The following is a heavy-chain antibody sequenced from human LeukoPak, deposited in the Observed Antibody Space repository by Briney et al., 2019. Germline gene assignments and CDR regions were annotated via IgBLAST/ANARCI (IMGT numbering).Heavy chain of an antibody. CDR3: ATKRGYNYGLDY. CDR2: TYSGGST. J-gene: IGHJ4*02. V-gene: IGHV3-53*01. CDR1: GFTVSSNY. Sequence: GGSLRLSCAASGFTVSSNYMSWVRQAPGKGLEWVSVTYSGGSTYYADSVKGRFTISRDNSKNTLYPQMNSLRAEDTAVYYCATKRGYNYGLDYWGQGTLVTVSS. D-gene: IGHD5-18*01.